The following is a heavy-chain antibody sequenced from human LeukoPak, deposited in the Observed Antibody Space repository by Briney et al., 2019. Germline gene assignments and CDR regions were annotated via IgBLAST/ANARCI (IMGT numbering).Heavy chain of an antibody. Sequence: SETLSLTCTVSGGSISSSSYYWGWIRQPPGKGLEWIGSIYYSGSTYYNPSLKSRVTISVDASKNQFSLKLSSVTAADTAVYYCARLLMQQLGVHFDYWGQGTLVTVSS. D-gene: IGHD6-13*01. V-gene: IGHV4-39*01. CDR1: GGSISSSSYY. J-gene: IGHJ4*02. CDR3: ARLLMQQLGVHFDY. CDR2: IYYSGST.